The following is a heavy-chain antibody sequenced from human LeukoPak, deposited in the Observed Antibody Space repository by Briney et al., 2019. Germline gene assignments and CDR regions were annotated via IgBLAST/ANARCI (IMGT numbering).Heavy chain of an antibody. J-gene: IGHJ3*02. V-gene: IGHV4-59*12. CDR3: ARADRLHDAFDI. Sequence: SETLSLTCTVSGGSIGTYYWSWIRQPPVKGLEWIGYIYCNGSTNFNPSLKSRVTISVDTSKNQFSLKLSSVTAADTAVYYCARADRLHDAFDIWGQGTMVTVSS. D-gene: IGHD3/OR15-3a*01. CDR1: GGSIGTYY. CDR2: IYCNGST.